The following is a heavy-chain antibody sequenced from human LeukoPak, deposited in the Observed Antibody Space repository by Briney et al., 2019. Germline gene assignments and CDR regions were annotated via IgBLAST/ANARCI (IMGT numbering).Heavy chain of an antibody. CDR1: GFTFSSYG. CDR3: ASSRSSTWYGLEY. J-gene: IGHJ4*02. Sequence: GGSLRLSYAASGFTFSSYGMHWVRQAPGEGMEWVAVIWYDGSNKYYVDSVKGRFTISRDNSKNTLYLQMNSLRAEDTALYYCASSRSSTWYGLEYWGQGTLVTVSS. D-gene: IGHD6-13*01. V-gene: IGHV3-33*01. CDR2: IWYDGSNK.